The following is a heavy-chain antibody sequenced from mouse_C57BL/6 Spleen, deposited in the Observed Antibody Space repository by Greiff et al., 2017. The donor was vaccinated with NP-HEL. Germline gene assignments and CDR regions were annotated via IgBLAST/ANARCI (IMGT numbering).Heavy chain of an antibody. Sequence: VQLQQSGPELVKPGASVKISCKASGYTFTDYYMNWVKQSHGKSLEWIGDINPNNGGTSYNQKFKGKATLTVDKSSSTAYMELRSLTSEDSAVYYCARPDLPGNYGAYWGQGTLVTVSA. D-gene: IGHD2-1*01. CDR1: GYTFTDYY. CDR2: INPNNGGT. CDR3: ARPDLPGNYGAY. V-gene: IGHV1-26*01. J-gene: IGHJ3*01.